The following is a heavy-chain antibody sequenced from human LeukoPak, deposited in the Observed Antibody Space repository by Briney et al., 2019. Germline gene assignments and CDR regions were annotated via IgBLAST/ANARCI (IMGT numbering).Heavy chain of an antibody. D-gene: IGHD3-22*01. CDR1: GFTFSTFD. CDR3: AKASDFDSSGFPIDVFDF. V-gene: IGHV3-23*01. CDR2: ISGAGGTT. Sequence: QPGGSLRLSCAASGFTFSTFDMSWSRQAPGKGLQWVSTISGAGGTTLFADSVKGRFSISRDNSNNKVFLQMNSLRVEDTAVYYCAKASDFDSSGFPIDVFDFWGQGLLVSVAS. J-gene: IGHJ4*02.